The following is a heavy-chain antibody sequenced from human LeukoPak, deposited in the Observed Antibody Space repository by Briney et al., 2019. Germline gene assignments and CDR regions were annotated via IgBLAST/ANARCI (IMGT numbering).Heavy chain of an antibody. Sequence: GESLKISCKGSGYSFTSYWIGWVRQMPGKGLEWMGIIYPGDSDTRYSPSFQGQVTISADKSISTAYLQWGSLKASDTAMYYCARHPAARPYYFDYWGQGTLVTVSS. D-gene: IGHD6-6*01. CDR1: GYSFTSYW. CDR3: ARHPAARPYYFDY. CDR2: IYPGDSDT. V-gene: IGHV5-51*01. J-gene: IGHJ4*02.